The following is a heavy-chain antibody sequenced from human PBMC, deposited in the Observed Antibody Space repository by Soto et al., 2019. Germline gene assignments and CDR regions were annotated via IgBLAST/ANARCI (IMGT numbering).Heavy chain of an antibody. D-gene: IGHD5-12*01. V-gene: IGHV4-30-2*01. Sequence: QLQLQESGSGLVKPSQTLSLTCAVSGGSISSGGYSWSWIRQPPGKGLEWIGYIYHSGSTYYNPSLKSRVTISVDRSKNQFSLKLSSVTAADTAVYYCARGSGYDYLDYYGMDVWGQGTTVTVSS. CDR2: IYHSGST. CDR3: ARGSGYDYLDYYGMDV. CDR1: GGSISSGGYS. J-gene: IGHJ6*02.